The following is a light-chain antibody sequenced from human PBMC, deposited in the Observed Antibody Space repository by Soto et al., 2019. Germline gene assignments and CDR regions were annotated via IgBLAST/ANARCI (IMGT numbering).Light chain of an antibody. CDR2: GVS. V-gene: IGKV3-20*01. CDR1: QSVSTGQ. CDR3: QQYGRLPFT. J-gene: IGKJ3*01. Sequence: EIVLTQSPGTLSLSPGERGTLSCRANQSVSTGQIAWYQQKYGQAPRLLMYGVSSRAAGIPDRFSGSGSGTDFTLTISSLEPEDFAVYYCQQYGRLPFTFGPGTKVDIK.